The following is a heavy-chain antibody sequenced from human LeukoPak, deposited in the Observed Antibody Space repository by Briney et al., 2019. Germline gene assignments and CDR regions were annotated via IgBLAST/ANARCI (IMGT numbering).Heavy chain of an antibody. V-gene: IGHV3-23*03. J-gene: IGHJ4*02. Sequence: GGSLRLSCAASGFGFGAYAMIWVRQAPGKGLEWVSLIHNDAATTYYADSVKGRFTISRDNSKNTLYLQMNSLRAEDTAVYYCAKDKVAYCGGDCYSGSDYWGQGTLVTVSS. D-gene: IGHD2-21*02. CDR2: IHNDAATT. CDR3: AKDKVAYCGGDCYSGSDY. CDR1: GFGFGAYA.